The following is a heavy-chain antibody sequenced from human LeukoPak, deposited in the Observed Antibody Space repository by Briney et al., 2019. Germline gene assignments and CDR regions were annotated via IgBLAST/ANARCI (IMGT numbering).Heavy chain of an antibody. CDR1: GFPFSSYA. J-gene: IGHJ4*02. CDR2: ISGRGGRT. CDR3: AKDDYGDCSGGCGVGY. Sequence: GGSLRLSCAASGFPFSSYAMSWVRQAPGRGLEWVSTISGRGGRTYYADSVKGRFTISRDNSKNTLYLQMNSLRAEDTAVYYCAKDDYGDCSGGCGVGYWGQGTLVTVSS. V-gene: IGHV3-23*01. D-gene: IGHD4-17*01.